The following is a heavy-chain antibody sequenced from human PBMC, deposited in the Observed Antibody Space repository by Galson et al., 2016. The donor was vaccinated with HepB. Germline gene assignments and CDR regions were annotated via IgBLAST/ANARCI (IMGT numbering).Heavy chain of an antibody. CDR3: VRDDSREANGFDI. Sequence: SLRLSCAPSGFTFSYYGMHWVRQAPGQGLEWLAVILNDGSQEYYADSVKGRFTISRDNSRDTLYLQINSLRVEDTAVYYCVRDDSREANGFDIWGQGTMVVVSS. CDR2: ILNDGSQE. V-gene: IGHV3-33*01. CDR1: GFTFSYYG. D-gene: IGHD3-22*01. J-gene: IGHJ3*02.